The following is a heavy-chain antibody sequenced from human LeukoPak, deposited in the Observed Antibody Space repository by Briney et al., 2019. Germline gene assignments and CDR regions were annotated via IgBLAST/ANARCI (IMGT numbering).Heavy chain of an antibody. J-gene: IGHJ6*02. D-gene: IGHD6-13*01. CDR1: GFTFSSYA. CDR2: IIPIFGTA. V-gene: IGHV1-69*01. CDR3: ARAGGSSSWASYYYYYYGMDV. Sequence: PGGSLRLSCAASGFTFSSYAISWVRQAPGQGLEWMGGIIPIFGTANYAQKFQGRVTITADESTSTAYMELSSLRSEDTAVYYCARAGGSSSWASYYYYYYGMDVWGQGTTVTVSS.